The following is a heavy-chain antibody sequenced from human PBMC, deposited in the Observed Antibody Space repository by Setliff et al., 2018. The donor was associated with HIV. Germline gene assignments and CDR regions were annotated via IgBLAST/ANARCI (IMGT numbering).Heavy chain of an antibody. CDR1: GGSFSGYY. V-gene: IGHV4-34*01. CDR2: INHGGST. CDR3: ASDYSSRHDAFDI. J-gene: IGHJ3*02. Sequence: SETLSLTWAVYGGSFSGYYWSWIRQSPGKGLEWIGQINHGGSTNYSPSLKSRVTMSIDTSKNQFSLRLSSVTAADTAVYYCASDYSSRHDAFDIWGQGTVVTVS. D-gene: IGHD6-13*01.